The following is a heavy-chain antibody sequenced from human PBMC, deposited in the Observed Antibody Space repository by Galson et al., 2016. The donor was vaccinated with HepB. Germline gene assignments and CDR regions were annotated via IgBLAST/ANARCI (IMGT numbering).Heavy chain of an antibody. CDR1: GYTFTSYT. D-gene: IGHD3-9*01. Sequence: SVKVSCKASGYTFTSYTIHWVRQAPGQGLEWMGRINAGTGNTKYSQNFQGRVTITRDTSASTAYMELSSLRSEDTAVYYCARDLGHNILTGYTYYYFYGMDVWGQGTTVTVSS. CDR2: INAGTGNT. V-gene: IGHV1-3*01. J-gene: IGHJ6*02. CDR3: ARDLGHNILTGYTYYYFYGMDV.